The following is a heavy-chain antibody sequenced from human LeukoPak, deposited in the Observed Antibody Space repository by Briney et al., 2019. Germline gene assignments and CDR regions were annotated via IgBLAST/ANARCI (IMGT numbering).Heavy chain of an antibody. D-gene: IGHD6-19*01. J-gene: IGHJ4*02. CDR1: GFTFSSYG. V-gene: IGHV3-30*18. CDR3: AKDPDSSGWYKLDY. Sequence: GGSLRLSCAASGFTFSSYGMHWVRQAPGKGLEWVAVISYDGSNKYYADSVKGRFTISRDNSKNTLYLRMNSLRAEDTAVYYCAKDPDSSGWYKLDYWGQGTLVTVSS. CDR2: ISYDGSNK.